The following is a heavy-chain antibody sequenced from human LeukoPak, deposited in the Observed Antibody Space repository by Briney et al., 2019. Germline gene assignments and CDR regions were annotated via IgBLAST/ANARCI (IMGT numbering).Heavy chain of an antibody. D-gene: IGHD5-18*01. CDR3: ARDGGTAIPN. Sequence: SETLSLTCTVSGGSISSYYWSWIRQPPGKGLEWIGYIYYSGSTNYNPSLKSRVTISVDTSKNQFSLKLSSVTAADTAVYYCARDGGTAIPNWSQGTLVTVSS. CDR2: IYYSGST. CDR1: GGSISSYY. V-gene: IGHV4-59*01. J-gene: IGHJ4*02.